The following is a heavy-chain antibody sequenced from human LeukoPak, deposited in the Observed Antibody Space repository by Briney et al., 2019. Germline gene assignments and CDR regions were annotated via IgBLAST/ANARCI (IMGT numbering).Heavy chain of an antibody. D-gene: IGHD3-22*01. CDR1: GYTFTGYY. V-gene: IGHV1-18*04. Sequence: ASVKVSCKSSGYTFTGYYMHWVRQAPGQGLEWMGWISAYNGNTNYAQKLQGRVTMTTDTSTSTAYMELRSLRSDDTAVYYCARDWDYYDSSCHYGAIAYWGQGTLVTVSS. CDR2: ISAYNGNT. CDR3: ARDWDYYDSSCHYGAIAY. J-gene: IGHJ4*02.